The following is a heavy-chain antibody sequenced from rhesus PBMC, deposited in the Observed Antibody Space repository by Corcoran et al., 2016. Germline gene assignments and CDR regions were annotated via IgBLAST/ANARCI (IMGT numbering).Heavy chain of an antibody. Sequence: EVQLVESGGGLVQPGGSLRLSCAASGFTFSSYWMYWVRQAPGKGLEWVSRISSVGSRPSYADSVKGRFTISRENAKNSLYLQMNSLRAEDTAVYYCAAAIAAAGTGIDYWGQGVLVTVSS. CDR1: GFTFSSYW. D-gene: IGHD6-25*01. J-gene: IGHJ4*01. V-gene: IGHV3-119*01. CDR3: AAAIAAAGTGIDY. CDR2: ISSVGSRP.